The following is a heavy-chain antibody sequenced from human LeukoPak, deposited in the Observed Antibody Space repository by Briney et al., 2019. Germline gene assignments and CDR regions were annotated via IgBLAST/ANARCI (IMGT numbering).Heavy chain of an antibody. D-gene: IGHD2-2*02. CDR3: ASDAPTYCSSTSCYTGYYGMDV. V-gene: IGHV3-48*04. CDR1: GFTFSSYS. CDR2: ISSSSSTI. Sequence: GGSLRLSCAASGFTFSSYSMNWVRQAPGKGLEWVSYISSSSSTIYYADSVKGRFTISRDNAKNSLYLQMNSLRAEDTAVYYCASDAPTYCSSTSCYTGYYGMDVWGQGTTVTVSS. J-gene: IGHJ6*02.